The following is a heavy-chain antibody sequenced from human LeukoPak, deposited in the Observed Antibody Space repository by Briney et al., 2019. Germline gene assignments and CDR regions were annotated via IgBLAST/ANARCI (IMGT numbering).Heavy chain of an antibody. CDR3: AKVEWLGTYNWFDP. CDR2: IYSGGST. J-gene: IGHJ5*02. CDR1: GFTVSSNY. Sequence: PGGSLRLSCAASGFTVSSNYMSWVRQAPGKGLEWVSIIYSGGSTFYADSVKGRFTISRDNSKNTLYLQMNSLRAEDTAVYYCAKVEWLGTYNWFDPWGQGTLVTVSS. V-gene: IGHV3-53*01. D-gene: IGHD3-3*01.